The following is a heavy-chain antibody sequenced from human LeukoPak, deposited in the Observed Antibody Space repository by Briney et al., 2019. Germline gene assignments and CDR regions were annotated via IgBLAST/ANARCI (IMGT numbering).Heavy chain of an antibody. CDR1: GFTFSSYA. CDR3: ARGGAYCGGVCYSFDY. V-gene: IGHV3-21*01. D-gene: IGHD2-21*02. CDR2: ISSSSSYI. Sequence: PGGSLRLSCAASGFTFSSYAMSWVRQAPGKGLEWVSSISSSSSYIYYADSVKGRFTISRDNAKNSLYLQMNSLRAEDTAVYYRARGGAYCGGVCYSFDYWGQGTLVTVSS. J-gene: IGHJ4*02.